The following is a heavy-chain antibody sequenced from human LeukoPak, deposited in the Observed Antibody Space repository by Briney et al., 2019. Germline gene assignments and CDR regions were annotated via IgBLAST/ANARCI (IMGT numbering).Heavy chain of an antibody. J-gene: IGHJ4*02. CDR1: GGSISSYY. V-gene: IGHV4-59*12. Sequence: SETLSLTCTVSGGSISSYYWSWIRQPPGKGLEWIGYIYYSGSTNYNPSLKSRVTISVDTSKNQFSLKLSSVTAADTAVYYCARAYCGGDCYSGYYFDYWGQGTLVTVSS. CDR2: IYYSGST. D-gene: IGHD2-21*02. CDR3: ARAYCGGDCYSGYYFDY.